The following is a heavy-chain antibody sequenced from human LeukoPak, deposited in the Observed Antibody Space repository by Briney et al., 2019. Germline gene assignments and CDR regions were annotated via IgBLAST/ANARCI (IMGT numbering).Heavy chain of an antibody. Sequence: SETLSLTCTVSGGSISSYYWSWIRQPPGKGLEWIGYIYYSGSTNYNPSLKSRVTMSVDTSKNQFSLKLSPVTAADTAVYYCARDMFNYYGSGSYDFDYWGQGTLVTVSS. CDR3: ARDMFNYYGSGSYDFDY. CDR1: GGSISSYY. V-gene: IGHV4-59*12. D-gene: IGHD3-10*01. J-gene: IGHJ4*02. CDR2: IYYSGST.